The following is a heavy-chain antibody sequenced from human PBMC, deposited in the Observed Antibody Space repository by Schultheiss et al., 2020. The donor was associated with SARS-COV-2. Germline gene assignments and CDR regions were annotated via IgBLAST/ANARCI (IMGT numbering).Heavy chain of an antibody. Sequence: GSLRLSCTVSGGSISSYYWSWIRQPPGKGLEWIGYIYYSGSTNYNPSLKSRVTISVDTSKNQFSLKLSSVTAADTAVYYCARGEYYDSSGLGYWGQGTLVTVSS. V-gene: IGHV4-59*01. CDR1: GGSISSYY. J-gene: IGHJ4*02. CDR2: IYYSGST. D-gene: IGHD3-22*01. CDR3: ARGEYYDSSGLGY.